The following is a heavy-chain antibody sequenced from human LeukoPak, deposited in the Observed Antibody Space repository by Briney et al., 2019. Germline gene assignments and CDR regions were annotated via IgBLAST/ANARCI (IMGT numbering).Heavy chain of an antibody. D-gene: IGHD1-26*01. CDR3: ARDQSGSYNY. J-gene: IGHJ4*02. CDR2: ISAYNGTT. V-gene: IGHV1-18*01. Sequence: EWMGWISAYNGTTNYAQQLQGRVTMTTDTSTSTAYMELRSLRSDDTAVYYCARDQSGSYNYWGQGTLVTVSS.